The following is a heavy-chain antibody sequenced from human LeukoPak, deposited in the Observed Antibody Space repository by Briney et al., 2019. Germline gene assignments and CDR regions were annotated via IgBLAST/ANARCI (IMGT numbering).Heavy chain of an antibody. Sequence: SQTLSLTCGLSGGSISTTNWRSWVRPPPGQGLEWIGEISLTGLTHYNPSLESRVTVFLDKSKNQLSLNLTSVTAADTAVYYCSRENGAFSPFGYWGQGTLVTVLS. CDR3: SRENGAFSPFGY. V-gene: IGHV4-4*02. J-gene: IGHJ4*02. CDR1: GGSISTTNW. CDR2: ISLTGLT. D-gene: IGHD2-8*01.